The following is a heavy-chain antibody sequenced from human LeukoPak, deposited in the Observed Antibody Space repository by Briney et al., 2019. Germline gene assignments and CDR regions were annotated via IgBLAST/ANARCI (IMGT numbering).Heavy chain of an antibody. Sequence: SETLSLTCAVSGGSISSNSYYWGWIRQPPGKGLEWIGSIYYSGSTYYNPSLKSRVTISVDTSKNQFSLKLSSVTAADTAVYYCARGGVSSSWAKDYWGQGTLVTVSS. J-gene: IGHJ4*02. CDR3: ARGGVSSSWAKDY. CDR2: IYYSGST. V-gene: IGHV4-39*01. CDR1: GGSISSNSYY. D-gene: IGHD6-13*01.